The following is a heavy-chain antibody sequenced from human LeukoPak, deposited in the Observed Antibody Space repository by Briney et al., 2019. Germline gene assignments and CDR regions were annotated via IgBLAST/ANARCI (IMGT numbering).Heavy chain of an antibody. CDR1: GFTFSNYA. D-gene: IGHD3-10*01. CDR2: ISYDGSNK. Sequence: GGSPRLSCAASGFTFSNYAMHWVRQAPGKGLEWVAIISYDGSNKYYAGSVKGRFTISRDNSKNTLYLQMNSLRADDTAVYYCARGRSGSHHFDSWGQGTLVTVPS. J-gene: IGHJ4*02. V-gene: IGHV3-30*04. CDR3: ARGRSGSHHFDS.